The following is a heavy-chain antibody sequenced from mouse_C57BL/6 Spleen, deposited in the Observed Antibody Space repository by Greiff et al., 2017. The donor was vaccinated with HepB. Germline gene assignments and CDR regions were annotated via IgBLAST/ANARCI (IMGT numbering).Heavy chain of an antibody. CDR3: ARRLGRGYFDV. J-gene: IGHJ1*03. CDR2: ISDGGSYT. V-gene: IGHV5-4*03. D-gene: IGHD4-1*01. CDR1: GFTFSSYA. Sequence: EVQGVESGGGLVKPGGSLKLSCAASGFTFSSYAMSWVRQTPEKRLEWVATISDGGSYTYYPDNVKGRFTISRDNAKNNLYLQMSHLKSEDTAMYYCARRLGRGYFDVWGTGTTVTVSS.